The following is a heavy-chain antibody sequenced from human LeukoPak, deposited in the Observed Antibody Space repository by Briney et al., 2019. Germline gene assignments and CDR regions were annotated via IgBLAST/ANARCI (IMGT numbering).Heavy chain of an antibody. CDR1: GGSISSGDYY. J-gene: IGHJ5*02. V-gene: IGHV4-61*08. Sequence: SETLSLTCTVSGGSISSGDYYWSWIRQPPGKGLEWIGYIYYSGSTNYNPSLKSRVTISVDTSKNQFSLKLSSVTAADTAVYYCAREGGNWNAPVGRFDPWGQGTLVTVSS. D-gene: IGHD1-1*01. CDR3: AREGGNWNAPVGRFDP. CDR2: IYYSGST.